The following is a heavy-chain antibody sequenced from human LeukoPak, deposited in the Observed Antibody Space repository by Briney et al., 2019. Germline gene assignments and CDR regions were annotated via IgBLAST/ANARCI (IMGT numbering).Heavy chain of an antibody. D-gene: IGHD5-12*01. CDR1: GYSISSGYY. CDR3: ARGGGGYSGYVDY. CDR2: INHSGST. Sequence: SETLSLTCAVSGYSISSGYYWGWIRQPPGKGPEWIGEINHSGSTNYNPSLKSRVTISIDTSKNQFSLQLTSVTAADTAVYYCARGGGGYSGYVDYWGQGTLVTVSS. J-gene: IGHJ4*02. V-gene: IGHV4-38-2*01.